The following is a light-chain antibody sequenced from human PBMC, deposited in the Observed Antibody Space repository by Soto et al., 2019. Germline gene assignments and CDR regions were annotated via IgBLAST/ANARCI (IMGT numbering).Light chain of an antibody. CDR3: SSYAGSNSNVV. J-gene: IGLJ2*01. CDR1: SSDVGGYNY. V-gene: IGLV2-8*01. Sequence: QSALTQPPSASGSTGQSVTISCTGTSSDVGGYNYVSWYQQHPGKAPKLMIYEVSKRPSGVPDRFSGSKSGNTASLTVSGLQAEDEADYYCSSYAGSNSNVVFGGGTKLTVL. CDR2: EVS.